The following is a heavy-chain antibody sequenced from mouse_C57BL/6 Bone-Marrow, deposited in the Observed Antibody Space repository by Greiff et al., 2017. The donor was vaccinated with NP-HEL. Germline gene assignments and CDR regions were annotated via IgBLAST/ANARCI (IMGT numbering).Heavy chain of an antibody. CDR3: ATPPD. V-gene: IGHV1-59*01. CDR1: GYTFTSYW. Sequence: QVQLQQPGAELVRPGTSVKLSCKASGYTFTSYWMHWVKQRPGQGLEWIGVIDPSDSYINSNQKFKGKATLTVDTSSSTAYMQLSSLTSEDSAVYYCATPPDWGQGTTLTVSS. CDR2: IDPSDSYI. J-gene: IGHJ2*01.